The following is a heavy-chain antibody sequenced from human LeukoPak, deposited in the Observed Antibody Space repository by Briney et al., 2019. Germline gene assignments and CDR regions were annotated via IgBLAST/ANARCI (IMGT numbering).Heavy chain of an antibody. D-gene: IGHD3-16*01. CDR3: AKDMGSCLYYPSFDY. CDR1: YX. Sequence: YXXHWVRQAPXXXLEWXSGISWNSGSIGYADSVKGRFTISRDNAKNSLYLQMNSLRAEDTALYYRAKDMGSCLYYPSFDYLGPGTLVTVSS. V-gene: IGHV3-9*01. J-gene: IGHJ4*02. CDR2: ISWNSGSI.